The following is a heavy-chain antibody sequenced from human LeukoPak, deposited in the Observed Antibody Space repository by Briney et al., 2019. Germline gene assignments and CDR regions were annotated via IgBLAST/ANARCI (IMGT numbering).Heavy chain of an antibody. CDR3: ARGPGIAAAGTHWFDP. J-gene: IGHJ5*02. CDR1: GFTFSSYS. D-gene: IGHD6-13*01. V-gene: IGHV3-21*01. Sequence: GGSLRLSCAASGFTFSSYSMNWVRQAPGKGLEWDSSISSSSSYIYYADSVKGRFTISRDNAKNSLYLQMNSLRAEDTAVYYCARGPGIAAAGTHWFDPWGQGTLVTVSS. CDR2: ISSSSSYI.